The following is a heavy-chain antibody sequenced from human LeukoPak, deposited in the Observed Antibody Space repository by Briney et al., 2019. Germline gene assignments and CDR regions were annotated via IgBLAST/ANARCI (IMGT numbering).Heavy chain of an antibody. V-gene: IGHV4-34*01. Sequence: SETLSLTCAVYGGSFSGYYWSWIRQPPGKGLEWIGEINHSGSTNYNPSLKSRVTILLDTSKNQCSLKLTSVSAADTAVYYCARLKLGAYFDLWGRGTLVTVSS. D-gene: IGHD3-16*01. J-gene: IGHJ2*01. CDR2: INHSGST. CDR1: GGSFSGYY. CDR3: ARLKLGAYFDL.